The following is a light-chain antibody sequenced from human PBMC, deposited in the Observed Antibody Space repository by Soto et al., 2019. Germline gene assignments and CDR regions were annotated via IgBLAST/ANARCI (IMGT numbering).Light chain of an antibody. CDR3: RSYTSSSTRV. V-gene: IGLV2-14*01. J-gene: IGLJ1*01. CDR1: SSDVGGYNY. CDR2: EVS. Sequence: QSALTQPASVSGSPGQSITISCTGTSSDVGGYNYVSWYQQHPGKAPKLMIYEVSNRPSGVSNRFSGSKSGNTASLTISGLPPHHVADYSCRSYTSSSTRVFAPGTKVTVL.